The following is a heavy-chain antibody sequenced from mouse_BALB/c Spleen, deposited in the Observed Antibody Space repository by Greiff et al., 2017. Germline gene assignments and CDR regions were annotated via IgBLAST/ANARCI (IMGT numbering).Heavy chain of an antibody. D-gene: IGHD2-10*01. V-gene: IGHV10-1*02. J-gene: IGHJ3*01. CDR3: VRPPSYYGNYGFAY. CDR1: GFTFNTYA. CDR2: IRSKSNNYAT. Sequence: EVQLVESGGGLVQPKGSLKLSCAASGFTFNTYAMNWVRQAPGKGLEWVARIRSKSNNYATYYADSVKDRFTISRDDSQSMLYLQMNNLKTEDTAMYYCVRPPSYYGNYGFAYWGQGTLVTVSA.